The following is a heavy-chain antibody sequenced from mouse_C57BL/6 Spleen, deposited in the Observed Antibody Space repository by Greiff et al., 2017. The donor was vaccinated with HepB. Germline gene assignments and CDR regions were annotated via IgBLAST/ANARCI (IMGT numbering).Heavy chain of an antibody. CDR2: IYPSDSET. J-gene: IGHJ1*03. CDR3: AHGSPHWYFDV. Sequence: QQPGAELVRPGSSVKLSCKASGYTFTSYWMDWVKQRPGQGLEWIGNIYPSDSETHYNQKFKDKATLTVDKSSSTAYMQLSSLTSEDSAVYYCAHGSPHWYFDVWGTGTTVTVSS. D-gene: IGHD1-1*01. CDR1: GYTFTSYW. V-gene: IGHV1-61*01.